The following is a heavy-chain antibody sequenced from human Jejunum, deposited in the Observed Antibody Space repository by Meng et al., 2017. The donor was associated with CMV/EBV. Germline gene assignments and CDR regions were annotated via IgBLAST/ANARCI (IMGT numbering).Heavy chain of an antibody. CDR1: FTSHG. Sequence: FTSHGMHWVLQAPGKGLEWVALIAYDGSNKYYADSVKGRFTISRDNSKNTLDLQMNSLRVEDTAVYYCAKDQAGGYYDFRSGFDYWGQGTRVTVSS. CDR2: IAYDGSNK. J-gene: IGHJ4*02. CDR3: AKDQAGGYYDFRSGFDY. D-gene: IGHD3-3*01. V-gene: IGHV3-30*02.